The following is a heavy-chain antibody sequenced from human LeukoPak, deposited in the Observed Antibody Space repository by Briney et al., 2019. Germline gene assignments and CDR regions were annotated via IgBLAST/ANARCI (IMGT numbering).Heavy chain of an antibody. Sequence: WASVKVSCKASGGTFSSYAISWVRQAPGQGLEWMGGITPIFGTANYAQKFQGRVTITADESTSTAYMELSSLRSEDTAVYYCAREPGYSYGYYFDYWGQGTLVTVSS. CDR1: GGTFSSYA. CDR2: ITPIFGTA. D-gene: IGHD5-18*01. CDR3: AREPGYSYGYYFDY. J-gene: IGHJ4*02. V-gene: IGHV1-69*13.